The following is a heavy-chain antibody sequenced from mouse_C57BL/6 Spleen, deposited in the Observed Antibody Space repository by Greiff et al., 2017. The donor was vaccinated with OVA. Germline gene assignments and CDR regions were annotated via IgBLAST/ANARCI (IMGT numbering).Heavy chain of an antibody. D-gene: IGHD2-3*01. J-gene: IGHJ3*01. Sequence: VQLQQPGAELVMPGASVKLSCKASGYTFTSYWMHWVKQRPGQGLEWIGEIDPSDSYTNYNQKFKGKSTLTVDKSSSTAYMQLSSLTSEDSAVYYCASYDVCAYWGQGTLVTVSA. V-gene: IGHV1-69*01. CDR1: GYTFTSYW. CDR3: ASYDVCAY. CDR2: IDPSDSYT.